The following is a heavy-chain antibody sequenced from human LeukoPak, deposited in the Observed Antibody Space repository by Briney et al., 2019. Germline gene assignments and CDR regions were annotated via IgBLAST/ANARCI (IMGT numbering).Heavy chain of an antibody. CDR3: AKHRMVRGVITDYYFDY. V-gene: IGHV3-23*01. CDR1: GFTFSSYA. Sequence: GGSLRLSCAASGFTFSSYAMSWVRQAPGEGLEWVSVISGSGGSTYYADSVKGRFTISRDNSKNTLYLQMNSLRAEDTAVYYCAKHRMVRGVITDYYFDYWGQGTLVTVSS. D-gene: IGHD3-10*01. CDR2: ISGSGGST. J-gene: IGHJ4*02.